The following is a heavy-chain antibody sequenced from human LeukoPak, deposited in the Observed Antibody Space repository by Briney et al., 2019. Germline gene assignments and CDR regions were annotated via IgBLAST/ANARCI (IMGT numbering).Heavy chain of an antibody. CDR3: ARIVVVPAAIQ. CDR1: GFTFSSYW. V-gene: IGHV3-74*01. D-gene: IGHD2-2*01. J-gene: IGHJ4*02. Sequence: GGSLRLSCAASGFTFSSYWMHWVRQAPGKGLVWVSRINTDGSSTSYADSVKGRFTISRDNAKNTLYLQMNSLRAEDTAVYYYARIVVVPAAIQWGQGTLVTVSS. CDR2: INTDGSST.